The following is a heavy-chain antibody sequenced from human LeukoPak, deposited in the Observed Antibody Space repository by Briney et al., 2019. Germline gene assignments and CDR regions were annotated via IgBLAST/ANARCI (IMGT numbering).Heavy chain of an antibody. J-gene: IGHJ4*02. CDR3: ARGSGTYFSSFDF. CDR1: GFTFNNYG. Sequence: GGSLTLSCAVSGFTFNNYGRSMIWVRQAPGKGLEGVSAMSGSGGTKYYADSVKGLFTISRDNSKNTLSLQMNSLRAEDTAVYYCARGSGTYFSSFDFWGQGTLVTVSS. D-gene: IGHD1-26*01. CDR2: MSGSGGTK. V-gene: IGHV3-23*01.